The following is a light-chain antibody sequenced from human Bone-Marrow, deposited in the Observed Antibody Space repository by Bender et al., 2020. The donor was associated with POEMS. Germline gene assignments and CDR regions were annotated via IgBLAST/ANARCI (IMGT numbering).Light chain of an antibody. CDR3: SSYAGSNNLI. J-gene: IGLJ1*01. CDR1: NIGDKS. CDR2: DDS. V-gene: IGLV3-21*02. Sequence: YVLTQSPSVSVAPGETARIPCGGTNIGDKSVHWYQQKPGQAPLLVVYDDSGRPSGIPERFSGSNSRNTATLTVSGLQAEDEADYYCSSYAGSNNLIFGTGTKVTVL.